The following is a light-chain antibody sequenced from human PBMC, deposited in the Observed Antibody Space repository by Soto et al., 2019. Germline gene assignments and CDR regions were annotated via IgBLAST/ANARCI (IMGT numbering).Light chain of an antibody. J-gene: IGKJ1*01. CDR3: QQYNTYPWT. CDR1: QSISSW. Sequence: IQVTQSPSTLSASVGDRVTFTCRASQSISSWLAWYQQKPGRAPTLLIYDASTLESGVPSRFSGSGSGTEFTLTISRLQPDDFATYYCQQYNTYPWTFGQGTKVEIK. V-gene: IGKV1-5*01. CDR2: DAS.